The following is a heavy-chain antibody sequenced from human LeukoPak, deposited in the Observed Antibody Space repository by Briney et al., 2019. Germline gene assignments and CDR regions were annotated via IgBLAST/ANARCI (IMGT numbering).Heavy chain of an antibody. J-gene: IGHJ4*02. CDR1: GFTFSSYG. Sequence: GGSLRLSCAASGFTFSSYGMHWVRQAPGKGLEWVANVWSDGSDKTYADSVKGRFTISRDNSKNMLYLHMSSLRAEDTAVYYCAKGDRSGYFNYWGQGTLVTVSS. CDR2: VWSDGSDK. D-gene: IGHD3-22*01. V-gene: IGHV3-33*06. CDR3: AKGDRSGYFNY.